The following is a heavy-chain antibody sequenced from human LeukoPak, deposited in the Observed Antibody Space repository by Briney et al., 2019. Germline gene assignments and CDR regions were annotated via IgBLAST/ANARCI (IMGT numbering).Heavy chain of an antibody. CDR2: FYSSGST. J-gene: IGHJ4*02. CDR1: GGSISTSSSY. Sequence: PSETLSLTCTVSGGSISTSSSYWGWIRQPPGKGLEWIGIFYSSGSTYYNPSLKSRITISVDMSKSQFSLKLRSVTAADTAVYYCARLTPYYYDSGRPRPYYFDHWGQGTLVTVSS. CDR3: ARLTPYYYDSGRPRPYYFDH. V-gene: IGHV4-39*07. D-gene: IGHD3-10*01.